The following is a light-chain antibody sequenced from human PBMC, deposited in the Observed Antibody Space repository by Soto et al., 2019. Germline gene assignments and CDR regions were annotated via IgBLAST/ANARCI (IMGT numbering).Light chain of an antibody. CDR2: LTS. J-gene: IGKJ1*01. V-gene: IGKV3-11*01. Sequence: EMVLTQSPGTLSLSPGDRATLSCRASQSVSNDYVAWVPQKPGQTPRLLIYLTSNRAAGVPSRFSAWGSETDFTLAISDVQPEDFAVYYCHQRQSWPRTFGQGTKVDIK. CDR1: QSVSND. CDR3: HQRQSWPRT.